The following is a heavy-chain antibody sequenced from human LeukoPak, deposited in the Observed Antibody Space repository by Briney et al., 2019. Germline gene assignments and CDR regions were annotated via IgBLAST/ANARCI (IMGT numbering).Heavy chain of an antibody. D-gene: IGHD2-2*01. CDR3: ARDKNSGECVSNSCYGVWPLDI. Sequence: SVKVPCKASGGTFSINAITWVRQAPGQGLEWMGGIIPMSETPKYTQKFQGRVTIATDESTNTAYMELSSLRSEDTAVYYCARDKNSGECVSNSCYGVWPLDIWGQGTMVTVST. CDR2: IIPMSETP. V-gene: IGHV1-69*05. J-gene: IGHJ3*02. CDR1: GGTFSINA.